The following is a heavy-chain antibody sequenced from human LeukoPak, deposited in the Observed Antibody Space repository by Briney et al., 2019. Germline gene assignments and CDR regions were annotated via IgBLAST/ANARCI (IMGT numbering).Heavy chain of an antibody. CDR1: GRSFSGYY. D-gene: IGHD6-13*01. CDR3: ARMAAAGNGY. Sequence: SETLSLTCAVYGRSFSGYYWSWIRQPPGKGLEWIGEINHSGSTNYNPSLKSRVTISVDTSKNQFSLKLSSVTAADTAVYYCARMAAAGNGYWGQGTLVTVSS. J-gene: IGHJ4*02. CDR2: INHSGST. V-gene: IGHV4-34*01.